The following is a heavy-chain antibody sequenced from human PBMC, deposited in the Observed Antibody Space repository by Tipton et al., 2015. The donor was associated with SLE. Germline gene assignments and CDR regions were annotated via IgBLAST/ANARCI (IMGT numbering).Heavy chain of an antibody. J-gene: IGHJ4*02. CDR3: ARDWEGRWELHLGIWVY. CDR1: DGSISSSKW. Sequence: TLSLTCSVSDGSISSSKWWSWVRQSPGKGLEWIAEIYHSGSTNYNPSLKSRLNISVAKSRNQFSLKLTSVTAADTAVYYCARDWEGRWELHLGIWVYWGQGTLVTVSS. CDR2: IYHSGST. V-gene: IGHV4-4*02. D-gene: IGHD1-26*01.